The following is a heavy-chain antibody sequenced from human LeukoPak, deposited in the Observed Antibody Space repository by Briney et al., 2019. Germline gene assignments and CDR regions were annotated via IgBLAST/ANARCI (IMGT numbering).Heavy chain of an antibody. Sequence: SETLSLTCTVSGGSISSSSYYWGWIRQPPGKGLEWIGSIYYSGSTYYNPSLKSRVTISVDTSKNQFSLKLSSVTAADTAVYYCARQKPKAYSSGWYFNEYYFDYWGQGTLVTVSS. D-gene: IGHD6-19*01. CDR2: IYYSGST. CDR3: ARQKPKAYSSGWYFNEYYFDY. V-gene: IGHV4-39*01. CDR1: GGSISSSSYY. J-gene: IGHJ4*02.